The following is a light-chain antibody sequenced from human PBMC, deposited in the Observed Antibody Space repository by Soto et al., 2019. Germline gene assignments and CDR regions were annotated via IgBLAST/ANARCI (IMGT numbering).Light chain of an antibody. J-gene: IGLJ1*01. V-gene: IGLV2-14*01. CDR3: TSYTSSSPYV. CDR2: EVT. Sequence: HSVLTQPASVSGSPGQSITISCTGTSSDVGGYNYVSWYQHHPGKAPKLMIYEVTKRPSGVSNRFSGSKSGNTASLTISGLQAEDEADYYCTSYTSSSPYVFGTGTKVTV. CDR1: SSDVGGYNY.